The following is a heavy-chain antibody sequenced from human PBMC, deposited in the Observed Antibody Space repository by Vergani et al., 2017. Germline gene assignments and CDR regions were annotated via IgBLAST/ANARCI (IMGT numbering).Heavy chain of an antibody. CDR3: ARVMVRGVIISRDAFDI. V-gene: IGHV3-7*04. Sequence: VQLVESGGGVVQPGRSLRLSCAASGFTFSSYGMHWVRQAPGKGLEWVANIKQDGSEKYYVDSVKGRFTISRDNAKNSLYLQMNSLRAEDTAVYYCARVMVRGVIISRDAFDIWGQGTMVTVSS. D-gene: IGHD3-10*01. J-gene: IGHJ3*02. CDR2: IKQDGSEK. CDR1: GFTFSSYG.